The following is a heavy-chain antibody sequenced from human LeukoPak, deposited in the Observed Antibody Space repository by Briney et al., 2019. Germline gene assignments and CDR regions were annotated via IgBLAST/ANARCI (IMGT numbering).Heavy chain of an antibody. D-gene: IGHD2-2*01. CDR2: IKQDGSEK. Sequence: GGSLRLSCAASGFTFSSYWMSWVRQAPGKGLEWVANIKQDGSEKYYVDSVKGRFTISRDNAKNSLYLQMNSLRAEDTAVYYCAKGGSSIPYYYYMDVWGKGTTVTVSS. J-gene: IGHJ6*03. CDR1: GFTFSSYW. CDR3: AKGGSSIPYYYYMDV. V-gene: IGHV3-7*03.